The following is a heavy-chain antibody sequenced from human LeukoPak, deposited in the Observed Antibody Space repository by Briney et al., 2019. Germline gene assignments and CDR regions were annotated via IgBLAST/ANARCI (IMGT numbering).Heavy chain of an antibody. V-gene: IGHV4-38-2*02. CDR3: AREEYSSGWYPSYYYYYMDV. CDR2: IYHSGST. J-gene: IGHJ6*03. Sequence: SETLSLTCTVSGYSISSGYYWGWIRQPPGKGLERIGSIYHSGSTYYNPSLKSRVTISVDTSKNQFSLKLSSVTAADTAVYYCAREEYSSGWYPSYYYYYMDVWGKGTTVTVSS. D-gene: IGHD6-19*01. CDR1: GYSISSGYY.